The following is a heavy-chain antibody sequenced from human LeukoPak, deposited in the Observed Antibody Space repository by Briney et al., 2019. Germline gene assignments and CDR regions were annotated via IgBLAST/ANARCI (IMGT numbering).Heavy chain of an antibody. Sequence: SETLSLTCTVSGGSISSRYWSWIRQPPGKGLEWIGYICYSGSTNYNPSLKSRVTISVDTSKNQFSLKLSSVTAADTAVYYCARVDGGNSDAFDIWGQGTMVTVSS. D-gene: IGHD4-23*01. J-gene: IGHJ3*02. CDR2: ICYSGST. CDR3: ARVDGGNSDAFDI. CDR1: GGSISSRY. V-gene: IGHV4-59*11.